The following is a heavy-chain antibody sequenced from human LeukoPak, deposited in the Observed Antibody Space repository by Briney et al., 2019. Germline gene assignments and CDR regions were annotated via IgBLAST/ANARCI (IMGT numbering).Heavy chain of an antibody. D-gene: IGHD2-2*02. CDR1: GFTFSDYY. CDR3: ARLALSGYCSSTSCYTPLDY. V-gene: IGHV3-11*04. J-gene: IGHJ4*02. Sequence: GGSLRLSCAASGFTFSDYYMSWLRQAPGKGLEWGSYIRSSGSTIYYADSVKGRFTISRDNAKNSLYLQMNSLRAEDTAVYYCARLALSGYCSSTSCYTPLDYWGQGTLVTVSS. CDR2: IRSSGSTI.